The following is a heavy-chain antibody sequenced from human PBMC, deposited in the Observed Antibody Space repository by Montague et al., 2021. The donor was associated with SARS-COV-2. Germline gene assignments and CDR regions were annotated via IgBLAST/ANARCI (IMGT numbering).Heavy chain of an antibody. D-gene: IGHD4-17*01. CDR1: GFTFSSYG. CDR3: ARDRSHDYGPYYYGMDV. Sequence: SLRLSCAASGFTFSSYGMHWVRQAPGKGLEWVAVIWYDGSNKYYADSVKGRFTISRDNSKNTLYLQMNSLRAEDTAVYYCARDRSHDYGPYYYGMDVWGQGTTVTVSS. V-gene: IGHV3-33*01. CDR2: IWYDGSNK. J-gene: IGHJ6*02.